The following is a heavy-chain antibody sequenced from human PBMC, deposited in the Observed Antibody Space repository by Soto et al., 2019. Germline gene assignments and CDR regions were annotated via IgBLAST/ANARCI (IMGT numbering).Heavy chain of an antibody. V-gene: IGHV3-23*01. CDR3: VKGGVIAARPSDNWFVP. J-gene: IGHJ5*02. Sequence: TLRLSCAASGFPFIRSAMSWVRQAPGKGLEWVSAISGSGGSTYYADSVKGRFTISRDNSKNTLYLQMNSLRAEDTAVYYGVKGGVIAARPSDNWFVPWCQGTRVTVSA. D-gene: IGHD6-6*01. CDR1: GFPFIRSA. CDR2: ISGSGGST.